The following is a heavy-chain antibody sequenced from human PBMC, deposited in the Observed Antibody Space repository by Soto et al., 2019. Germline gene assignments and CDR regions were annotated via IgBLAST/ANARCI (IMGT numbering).Heavy chain of an antibody. Sequence: EVQLLESGGGLVQPGGSLRLSCAASGFTFSSYAMSWVRQAPGKGLEWVSAISGSGGSTYYADSVKGRFTISRDNSKNTLYLNLNTERAAVTDLDYCGYDREIFGEFTSRLDYWGQGTLVTVSS. V-gene: IGHV3-23*01. D-gene: IGHD3-3*01. CDR2: ISGSGGST. CDR3: GYDREIFGEFTSRLDY. CDR1: GFTFSSYA. J-gene: IGHJ4*02.